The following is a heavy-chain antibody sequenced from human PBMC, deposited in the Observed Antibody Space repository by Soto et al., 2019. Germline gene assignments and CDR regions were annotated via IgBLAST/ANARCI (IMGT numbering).Heavy chain of an antibody. J-gene: IGHJ6*02. CDR2: IYPGDSDT. Sequence: GESLKISCKGSGYSFTSYWIGWVRQMPGKGLEWMGIIYPGDSDTRYSPSFQGQVTISADKSISTTYLQWSSLKASDTAMYYCARFSDRYGDYSYGMDVWGQGTTVTVSS. CDR1: GYSFTSYW. CDR3: ARFSDRYGDYSYGMDV. D-gene: IGHD4-17*01. V-gene: IGHV5-51*01.